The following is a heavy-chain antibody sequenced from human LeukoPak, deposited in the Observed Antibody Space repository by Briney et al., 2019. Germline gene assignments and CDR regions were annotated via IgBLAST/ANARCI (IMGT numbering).Heavy chain of an antibody. CDR2: ISGSGGST. CDR3: ARAQLDSYYYYYMDV. J-gene: IGHJ6*03. D-gene: IGHD1-1*01. V-gene: IGHV3-23*01. CDR1: GFTFSSYG. Sequence: PGGSLRLSCAASGFTFSSYGMSWVRQAPGKGLEWVSAISGSGGSTYYADSVKGRFTISRDNSKNTLYLQMNSLRAEDTAVYYCARAQLDSYYYYYMDVWGQGTMVTVSS.